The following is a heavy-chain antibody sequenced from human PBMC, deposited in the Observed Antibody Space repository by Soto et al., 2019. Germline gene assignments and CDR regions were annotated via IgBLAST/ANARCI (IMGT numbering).Heavy chain of an antibody. V-gene: IGHV3-73*02. D-gene: IGHD1-26*01. CDR3: TRVGESSGSYLFDY. Sequence: EVQLVESGGGLVQPGGSLKLSCAASGFTFSGSAMHWVRQASGKGLEWVGRTRSKVNSYATAYATSVKGRFTISRDDSKNTAYLQMNNLKIEDTAVYYCTRVGESSGSYLFDYWGQGTLVTVSS. J-gene: IGHJ4*02. CDR1: GFTFSGSA. CDR2: TRSKVNSYAT.